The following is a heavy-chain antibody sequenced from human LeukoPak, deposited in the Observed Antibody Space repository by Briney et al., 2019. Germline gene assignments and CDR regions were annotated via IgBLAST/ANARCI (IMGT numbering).Heavy chain of an antibody. J-gene: IGHJ4*02. CDR1: GFTFSSYA. CDR3: AKALPYYYDSSGYYYPLDY. D-gene: IGHD3-22*01. V-gene: IGHV3-23*01. Sequence: GGSLRLSCAAYGFTFSSYAMSWVRQAPGKGLEWVSCIGSGGNTYYADSVKGRFTISRDNSKNTLYLQMNSLRAEDTAVYYCAKALPYYYDSSGYYYPLDYWGQGTLVTVSS. CDR2: IGSGGNT.